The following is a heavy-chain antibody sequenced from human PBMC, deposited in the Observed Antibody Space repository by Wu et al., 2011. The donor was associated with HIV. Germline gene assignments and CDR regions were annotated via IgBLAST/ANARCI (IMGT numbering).Heavy chain of an antibody. J-gene: IGHJ5*02. CDR1: GYTFTGYY. V-gene: IGHV1-2*02. CDR2: IYPNTGGT. CDR3: ARALRNNCFDP. D-gene: IGHD2-21*01. Sequence: QMQLVQSGAEVKKPGASVKVSCKAFGYTFTGYYIHWVRQAPGQGLEWMGWIYPNTGGTNYAQKFQDSVTMTRDTSISTVYMELSRLRSDDTAVYYCARALRNNCFDPWGQGTLVTVSS.